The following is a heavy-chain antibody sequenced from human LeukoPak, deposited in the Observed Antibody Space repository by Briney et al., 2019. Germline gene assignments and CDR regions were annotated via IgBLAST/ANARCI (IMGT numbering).Heavy chain of an antibody. CDR2: IYFTGST. D-gene: IGHD2-15*01. J-gene: IGHJ3*01. CDR1: GGSISSYY. Sequence: PSETLSLTCTVSGGSISSYYWSWIRQPAGKGLEWLGHIYFTGSTNSNPSLKSRVTISLDTSKNQLSLRLTSVTATDTAVYYCARRRQVSYYSPYAFDLWGQGTMVTVSS. CDR3: ARRRQVSYYSPYAFDL. V-gene: IGHV4-59*08.